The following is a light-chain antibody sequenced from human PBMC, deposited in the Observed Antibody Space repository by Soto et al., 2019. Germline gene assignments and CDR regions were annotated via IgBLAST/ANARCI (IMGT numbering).Light chain of an antibody. CDR1: SSNIGSNT. J-gene: IGLJ2*01. CDR2: SNN. CDR3: VAWDDSLNGPGVV. V-gene: IGLV1-44*01. Sequence: QSVLTQPPSASGTPGQRVTISCSGSSSNIGSNTVNWYQHLPGTAPKLLIYSNNQRPSGVPDRFSGSKSGTSASLAISGLQSEDEADYYCVAWDDSLNGPGVVFGGGTKLTVL.